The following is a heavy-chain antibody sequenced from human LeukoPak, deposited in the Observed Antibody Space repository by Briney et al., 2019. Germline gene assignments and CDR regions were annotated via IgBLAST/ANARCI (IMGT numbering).Heavy chain of an antibody. CDR3: ARGLGGYSYGGTDY. CDR2: INHSGST. Sequence: SETLSLTCAVYGGSFSGYYWSWIRQPPGKGLEWIGEINHSGSTNYNPSLKSRVTISVDTSKNQFSLKLSSVTAADTAVYYCARGLGGYSYGGTDYWGQGTLVTVSS. J-gene: IGHJ4*02. D-gene: IGHD5-18*01. CDR1: GGSFSGYY. V-gene: IGHV4-34*01.